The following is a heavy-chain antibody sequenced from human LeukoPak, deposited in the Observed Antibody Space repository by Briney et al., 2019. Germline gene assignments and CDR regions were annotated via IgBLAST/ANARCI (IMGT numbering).Heavy chain of an antibody. CDR2: IDHLGDT. D-gene: IGHD5-24*01. V-gene: IGHV4-34*01. Sequence: SETLSLTCALYGGSFSRYYWSCIRHSPGEGVEWLAGIDHLGDTNYNPSVKSRVTISVDTSKNQFSLKVRSLSAADTAVYYCARGATISETGYFDFWGQGTLVTVSS. J-gene: IGHJ4*03. CDR1: GGSFSRYY. CDR3: ARGATISETGYFDF.